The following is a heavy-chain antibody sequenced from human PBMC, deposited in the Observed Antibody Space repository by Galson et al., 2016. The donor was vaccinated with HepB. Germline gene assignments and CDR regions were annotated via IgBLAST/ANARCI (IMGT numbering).Heavy chain of an antibody. CDR1: GFSFSTHA. CDR2: ISSSGGTT. CDR3: ARYCIDTNCLGTYYTYAMDV. J-gene: IGHJ6*02. D-gene: IGHD2-2*01. Sequence: SLRLSCAASGFSFSTHAMTWVRQAPGKGLEWVSAISSSGGTTYYADSVKGRFTISRDNSKNTLYLQMNSLRAEDAALYYCARYCIDTNCLGTYYTYAMDVWGQGTTVTVSS. V-gene: IGHV3-23*01.